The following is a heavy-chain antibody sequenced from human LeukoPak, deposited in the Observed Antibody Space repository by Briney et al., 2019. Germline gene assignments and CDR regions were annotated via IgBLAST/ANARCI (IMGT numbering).Heavy chain of an antibody. V-gene: IGHV3-74*03. Sequence: GGSLRLSCEPSGFPFSSYWMLWVRQAPGKGLVWVSRISGDGTIKTYADFVRGRFTISRDNTKNILYLQMNRLKVEDTAIYFCSRSQFDYWGQGVLVTVSS. CDR1: GFPFSSYW. CDR3: SRSQFDY. CDR2: ISGDGTIK. J-gene: IGHJ4*02.